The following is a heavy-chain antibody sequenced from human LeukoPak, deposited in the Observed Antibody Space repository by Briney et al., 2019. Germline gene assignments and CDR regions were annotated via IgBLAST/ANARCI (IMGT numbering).Heavy chain of an antibody. CDR2: VSGSGGTT. CDR1: GFTFSDYA. V-gene: IGHV3-23*01. CDR3: ARTDTTGRGYFDY. Sequence: GGSLRLSCAASGFTFSDYAMSWVRQAPGKGLEWVSGVSGSGGTTYYADSVKGRFTISRDNSKNTLYLQMNSLRAEDTAVYYCARTDTTGRGYFDYWGQGALVTVSS. D-gene: IGHD1-1*01. J-gene: IGHJ4*02.